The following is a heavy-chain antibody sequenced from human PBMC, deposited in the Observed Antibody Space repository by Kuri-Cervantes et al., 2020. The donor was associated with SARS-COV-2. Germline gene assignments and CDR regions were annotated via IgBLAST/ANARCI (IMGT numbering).Heavy chain of an antibody. D-gene: IGHD2-15*01. V-gene: IGHV1-46*01. Sequence: ASVKVSCKASGYTFTSYYMHWVRQAPGQGLEWMGIINPSGGSTSYAQKFQDRVTMNRDTPTSTVYMELSSLRSEDTAVYYCARDVRIIIGVDRGYFDYWGQGTLVTVSS. CDR2: INPSGGST. J-gene: IGHJ4*02. CDR3: ARDVRIIIGVDRGYFDY. CDR1: GYTFTSYY.